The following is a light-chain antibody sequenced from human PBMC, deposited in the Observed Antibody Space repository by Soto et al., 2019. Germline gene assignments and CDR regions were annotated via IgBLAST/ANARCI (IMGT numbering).Light chain of an antibody. J-gene: IGKJ2*01. CDR1: QSVSSN. Sequence: EIVMTQSPATLSVSPGERATLSCRASQSVSSNLAWYQQKPGQAPRLLIYGASTRATSIPARFSGSGSGTEFTLIISSLQSEDFAVYYCQQYSSWPPRYTFGQGTKLEIK. CDR2: GAS. V-gene: IGKV3-15*01. CDR3: QQYSSWPPRYT.